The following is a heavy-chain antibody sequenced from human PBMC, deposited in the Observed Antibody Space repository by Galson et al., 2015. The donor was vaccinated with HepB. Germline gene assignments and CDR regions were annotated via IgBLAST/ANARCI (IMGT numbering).Heavy chain of an antibody. CDR1: GFTFSSYW. D-gene: IGHD3-9*01. CDR2: IKRDGSEK. Sequence: SLRLSCAASGFTFSSYWMSWVRQAPGRGLEWVANIKRDGSEKNYVDSVKGRFTISRDNAKNSLYLQMNSLRAEDTAFYYCARGRPYYDILSGPFDYWGQGTLVTVSS. CDR3: ARGRPYYDILSGPFDY. V-gene: IGHV3-7*01. J-gene: IGHJ4*02.